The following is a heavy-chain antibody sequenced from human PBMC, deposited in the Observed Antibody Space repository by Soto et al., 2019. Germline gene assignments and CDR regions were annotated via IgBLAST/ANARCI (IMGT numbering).Heavy chain of an antibody. V-gene: IGHV4-39*01. CDR2: IYYSGST. CDR1: GGSISSSSYY. D-gene: IGHD3-9*01. Sequence: SETLSLTCSVSGGSISSSSYYWGWIRQPPGKGLEWIGSIYYSGSTYYNPSLKSRVAISIDKSKNQFSLKLSSLTAADTAVYYCARLEGLATISYYFDFWGQGTLVTVSS. CDR3: ARLEGLATISYYFDF. J-gene: IGHJ4*02.